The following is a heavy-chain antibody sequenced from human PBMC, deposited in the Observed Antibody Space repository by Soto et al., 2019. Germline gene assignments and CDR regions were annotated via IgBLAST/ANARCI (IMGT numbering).Heavy chain of an antibody. CDR1: GYDFTNYW. J-gene: IGHJ4*03. Sequence: PGESLKISCKASGYDFTNYWIAWVRQTPGRGLEWMGMIYPGDSDIRYNPSFRGRVTISADKSITRAFVQWGSLKASDSAIYYCARFRAPRRQLISMSFHLWGLGTLVTVSS. CDR3: ARFRAPRRQLISMSFHL. V-gene: IGHV5-51*01. CDR2: IYPGDSDI. D-gene: IGHD6-13*01.